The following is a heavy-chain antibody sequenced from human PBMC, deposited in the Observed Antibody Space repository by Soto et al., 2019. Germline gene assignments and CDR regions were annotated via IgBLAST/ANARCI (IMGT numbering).Heavy chain of an antibody. J-gene: IGHJ4*02. V-gene: IGHV3-33*01. D-gene: IGHD6-19*01. CDR1: GFTFSGYG. CDR3: ARDRVEVAGIQY. Sequence: HPGGSLRLSCVGSGFTFSGYGMHWVRQAPGKGLEWVAATWHDGTNKYYPDSVKGRFTISRDNSKNTLYLQMNSLRAEDTAVYYCARDRVEVAGIQYWGQGTLVTVSS. CDR2: TWHDGTNK.